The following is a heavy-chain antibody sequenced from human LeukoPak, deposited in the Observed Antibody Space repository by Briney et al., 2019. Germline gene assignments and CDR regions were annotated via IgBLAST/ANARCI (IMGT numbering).Heavy chain of an antibody. CDR1: GGSISSYH. J-gene: IGHJ3*02. V-gene: IGHV4-59*01. Sequence: SETLFLTCTVSGGSISSYHWSWIRQPPGKGLEWIGYIYYSGSTNYNPSLKSRVTISVDTSNNQFSLKLSSVTAADTAVYYCARDGGGPAFDIWGQGTMVTVSS. CDR3: ARDGGGPAFDI. CDR2: IYYSGST.